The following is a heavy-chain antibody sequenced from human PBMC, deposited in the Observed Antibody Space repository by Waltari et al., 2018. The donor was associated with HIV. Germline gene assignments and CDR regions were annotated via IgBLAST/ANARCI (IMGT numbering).Heavy chain of an antibody. CDR3: ARGKSDYESTVYFEF. V-gene: IGHV3-53*01. CDR2: LYTDGRT. J-gene: IGHJ4*02. D-gene: IGHD3-22*01. CDR1: GYIVSNNY. Sequence: EVQLGESGGGLIQPWGSLRLSCAPSGYIVSNNYMNWVRQAPGKGLEWVSILYTDGRTYYADSVKGRFTISRDNSKNTLYFQMNSLRADDTAVYYCARGKSDYESTVYFEFWGQGIPVTVSS.